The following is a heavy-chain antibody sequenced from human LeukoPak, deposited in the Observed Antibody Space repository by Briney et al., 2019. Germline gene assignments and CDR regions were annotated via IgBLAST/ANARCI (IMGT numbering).Heavy chain of an antibody. D-gene: IGHD4-17*01. CDR1: GFTFSSFG. CDR3: ARPAGDYARGGFDI. J-gene: IGHJ3*02. CDR2: IWYDGNSK. V-gene: IGHV3-33*01. Sequence: GESLRLSCGASGFTFSSFGMHWLRQAPGKGLEWVAVIWYDGNSKYYADSVKGRFIISRDNSKNTLYLQMNSLRADDTAMYHCARPAGDYARGGFDIWGQGTLVTVSS.